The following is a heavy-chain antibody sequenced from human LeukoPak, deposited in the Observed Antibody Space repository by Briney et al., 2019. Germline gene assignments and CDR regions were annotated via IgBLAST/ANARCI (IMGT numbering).Heavy chain of an antibody. CDR3: ARLRSGLNWFDP. V-gene: IGHV4-30-4*08. CDR1: GGSISSGDYY. Sequence: SETLSLTCTVSGGSISSGDYYWSWIRQPPGKGLEWIGYIYYSGSTYYNPSLKSRVTISEDTSKNQFSLKLSSVTAADTAVYYCARLRSGLNWFDPWGQGTLVTVSS. J-gene: IGHJ5*02. CDR2: IYYSGST. D-gene: IGHD3-3*01.